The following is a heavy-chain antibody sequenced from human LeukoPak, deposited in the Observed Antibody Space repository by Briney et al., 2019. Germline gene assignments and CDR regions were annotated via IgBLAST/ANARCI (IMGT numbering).Heavy chain of an antibody. CDR2: ISSGSSTI. CDR3: ARSVRGVMGGYCLDV. CDR1: GFTFSSYS. J-gene: IGHJ6*02. V-gene: IGHV3-48*02. D-gene: IGHD3-10*01. Sequence: PGGSLRLSCAASGFTFSSYSVNWGRQAAGEGLGWGAYISSGSSTIYYADFLKGRFTISRDNAKNSLYLQMNRLRDEDTAVYYCARSVRGVMGGYCLDVWGQGTTVTVSS.